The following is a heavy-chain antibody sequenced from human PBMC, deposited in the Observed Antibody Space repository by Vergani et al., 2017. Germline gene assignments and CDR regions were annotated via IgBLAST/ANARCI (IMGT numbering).Heavy chain of an antibody. J-gene: IGHJ4*02. D-gene: IGHD2-2*01. Sequence: QVQLVQSGAEVKKPGASVKVSCKASEYTFISFDINWVRQATGQGLEWMGWMNPDSGNTGYAQKFQGRVTMTRNTSISKAYMELSSLKSEDTAVYYCARVMRYCGSPTCHSLSYWGQGTLVIVSS. CDR3: ARVMRYCGSPTCHSLSY. CDR1: EYTFISFD. CDR2: MNPDSGNT. V-gene: IGHV1-8*01.